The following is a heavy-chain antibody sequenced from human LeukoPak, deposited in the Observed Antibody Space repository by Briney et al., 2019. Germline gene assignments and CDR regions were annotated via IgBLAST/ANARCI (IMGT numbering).Heavy chain of an antibody. Sequence: GGSLRLSCAASGFTFSSYSMNWVRQAPGKGLEWVSSISSSSSYIYYADSVKGRFTISRDNAKNSLYLQMNSLRAEDTAVYYCARDEDYSNCGWGYYYYGVDVWGQGTTVTVSS. J-gene: IGHJ6*02. CDR3: ARDEDYSNCGWGYYYYGVDV. CDR1: GFTFSSYS. CDR2: ISSSSSYI. V-gene: IGHV3-21*01. D-gene: IGHD4-11*01.